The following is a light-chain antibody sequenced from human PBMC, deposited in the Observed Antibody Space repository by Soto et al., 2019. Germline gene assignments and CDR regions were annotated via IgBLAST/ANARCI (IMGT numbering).Light chain of an antibody. CDR1: QSVSSY. CDR3: QQRSDWPST. J-gene: IGKJ4*01. CDR2: DAS. Sequence: EIVLTQSPATLSLSPGERATLSCRASQSVSSYLAWYQQKPGQAPRLLIYDASNRATGIQARFSGSGSGTDFTLTISILEPDDFAVYYCQQRSDWPSTFGGGTKVQIK. V-gene: IGKV3-11*01.